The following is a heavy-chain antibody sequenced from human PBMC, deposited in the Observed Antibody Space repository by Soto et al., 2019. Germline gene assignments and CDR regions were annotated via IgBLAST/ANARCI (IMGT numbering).Heavy chain of an antibody. Sequence: ASVKVSCKASGYTFTNNDVSWVRQATGQGLEWMGWMNPGSGDTGYAQKFQGRVTMTKDISIATAYMELNSLTSEDTAIYYCARMESFGSLNWFDPWGQGTLVTVSS. CDR2: MNPGSGDT. V-gene: IGHV1-8*01. CDR1: GYTFTNND. J-gene: IGHJ5*02. CDR3: ARMESFGSLNWFDP. D-gene: IGHD5-18*01.